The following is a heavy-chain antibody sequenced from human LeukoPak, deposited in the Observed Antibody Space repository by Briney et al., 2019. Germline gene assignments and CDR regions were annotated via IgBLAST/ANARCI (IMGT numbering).Heavy chain of an antibody. CDR2: IYPGDSDT. Sequence: GESLKISCKGSGYSFTSYWIGWVRQMPGKGLEWMGIIYPGDSDTRYSPSFQGQVTISADKSISTAYLQWSSLKASDTAIYYCARQIHCSSTTCYANWFDPWGQGTLVTVSS. V-gene: IGHV5-51*01. D-gene: IGHD2-2*01. CDR3: ARQIHCSSTTCYANWFDP. CDR1: GYSFTSYW. J-gene: IGHJ5*02.